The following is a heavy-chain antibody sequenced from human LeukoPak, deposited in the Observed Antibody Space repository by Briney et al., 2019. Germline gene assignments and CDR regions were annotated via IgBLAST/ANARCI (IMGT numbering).Heavy chain of an antibody. D-gene: IGHD3-22*01. V-gene: IGHV1-18*01. CDR3: ARAYYYDSSGYPDAFDI. CDR2: ISAYNGNT. J-gene: IGHJ3*02. Sequence: ASVKVSCRSSGYTFTSYGISWVRQAPGQGREGKGWISAYNGNTNYAQKLQGRVTMTTDTSTSTAYMELRSLRSDDTAVYYCARAYYYDSSGYPDAFDIWGQGTMVTVSS. CDR1: GYTFTSYG.